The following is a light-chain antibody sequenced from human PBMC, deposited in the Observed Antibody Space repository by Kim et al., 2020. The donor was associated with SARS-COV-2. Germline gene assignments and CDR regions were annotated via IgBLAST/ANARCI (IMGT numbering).Light chain of an antibody. CDR3: CSYAGTYTYV. Sequence: GHSVTISCTGTSSDVGGYNYVSWYQQYPGKAPKLMIYDVSKRPSGVPDRFSGSKSGNTASLTISGLQAEDEADYYCCSYAGTYTYVFGTGTKVTVL. J-gene: IGLJ1*01. CDR2: DVS. V-gene: IGLV2-11*01. CDR1: SSDVGGYNY.